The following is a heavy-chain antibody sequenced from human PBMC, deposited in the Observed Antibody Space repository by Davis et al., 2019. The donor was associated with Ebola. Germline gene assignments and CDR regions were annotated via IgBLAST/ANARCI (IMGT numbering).Heavy chain of an antibody. V-gene: IGHV3-21*04. J-gene: IGHJ4*02. CDR1: GLNFRSQS. CDR2: IASPTGNT. CDR3: ARGQLAFDY. Sequence: GESLKISCAVSGLNFRSQSMSWVRLPPGKGLEWVSSIASPTGNTFYADSVKGRFTISRDNAKNSLFLQMNSLRAEDTAFYYCARGQLAFDYWGQGILVTVSS. D-gene: IGHD1-1*01.